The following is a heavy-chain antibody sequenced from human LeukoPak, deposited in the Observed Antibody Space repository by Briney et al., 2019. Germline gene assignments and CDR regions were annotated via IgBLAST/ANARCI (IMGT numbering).Heavy chain of an antibody. V-gene: IGHV3-74*01. CDR3: ARDPRSIFGVAEYGMDV. Sequence: PGGSLRLSCAASGFTFSSYWMHWVRHAPGKGLVWVSRINSDGSSTSYADSVKGRFTISRDNAKNTLYLQMNSLRAEDTAVYYCARDPRSIFGVAEYGMDVWGQGTTVTVSS. CDR1: GFTFSSYW. D-gene: IGHD3-3*01. J-gene: IGHJ6*02. CDR2: INSDGSST.